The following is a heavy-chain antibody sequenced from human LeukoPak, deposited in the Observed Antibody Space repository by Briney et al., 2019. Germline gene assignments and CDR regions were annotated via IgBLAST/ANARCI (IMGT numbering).Heavy chain of an antibody. J-gene: IGHJ4*02. Sequence: SETLSLTCAVYGGSFSGYYWSWIRQPPGKGLEWIGEINHSGSTNCNPSLKSRVTISLDTSKNQFSLKLTSVTAADTAVYYCARGQGDYWGQGTLVTVSS. CDR3: ARGQGDY. CDR1: GGSFSGYY. CDR2: INHSGST. V-gene: IGHV4-34*01.